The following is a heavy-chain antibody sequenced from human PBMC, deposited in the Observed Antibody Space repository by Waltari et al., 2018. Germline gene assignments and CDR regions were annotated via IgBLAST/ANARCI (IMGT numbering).Heavy chain of an antibody. Sequence: QVQLQESGPGLVKPSQTLSLTCTVSGGSISSGSYYWSRIRQPAGKGLEWIGRIYTSGSTNYNPSLKSRVTISVDTSKNQFSLKLSSVTAADTAVYYCARVSGSYYGKADYWGQGTLVTVSS. CDR3: ARVSGSYYGKADY. CDR2: IYTSGST. D-gene: IGHD1-26*01. J-gene: IGHJ4*02. CDR1: GGSISSGSYY. V-gene: IGHV4-61*02.